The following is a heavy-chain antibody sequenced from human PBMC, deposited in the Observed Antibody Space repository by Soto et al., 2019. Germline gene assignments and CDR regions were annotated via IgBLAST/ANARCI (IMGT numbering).Heavy chain of an antibody. CDR2: IYYSGST. Sequence: QVQLQESGPGLVKPSETLSLTCTVSGGSISSYYWSWIRQPPGKGLEWIGYIYYSGSTNYNPSLKIRFTISVGTSKSQFSLKLSSVPAADTAVYYCARRWGDYFDYWGQGTLVTVSS. V-gene: IGHV4-59*12. D-gene: IGHD3-16*01. CDR1: GGSISSYY. J-gene: IGHJ4*02. CDR3: ARRWGDYFDY.